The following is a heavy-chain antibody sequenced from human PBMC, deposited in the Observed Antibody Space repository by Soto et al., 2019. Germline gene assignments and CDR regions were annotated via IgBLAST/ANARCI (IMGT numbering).Heavy chain of an antibody. J-gene: IGHJ3*01. V-gene: IGHV1-69*01. D-gene: IGHD3-16*01. Sequence: QVQLVQSGADVKKPGSSVKVSCKTSGGPFGSSAISWVRQAPAQGLEWMGEIIPVFDKANYAQNFQGRLTITADEPTGTVFMQLSSPRSEDTPVYFCARLRRDWGDAFDLWGLGTFVTVSS. CDR1: GGPFGSSA. CDR3: ARLRRDWGDAFDL. CDR2: IIPVFDKA.